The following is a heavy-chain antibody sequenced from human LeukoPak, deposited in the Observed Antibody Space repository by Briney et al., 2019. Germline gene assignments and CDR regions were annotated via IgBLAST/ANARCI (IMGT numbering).Heavy chain of an antibody. CDR2: INHNSGGS. D-gene: IGHD6-13*01. CDR1: GYTFTGYY. Sequence: WASVTVSCMASGYTFTGYYMHWVRQAPGQGLEWMGWINHNSGGSNYAQKFQGRFTETRDTSISTAYMELSRLRSDDTTVYYCARGKSSISPRVDYWGQGTLVTVSS. CDR3: ARGKSSISPRVDY. J-gene: IGHJ4*02. V-gene: IGHV1-2*02.